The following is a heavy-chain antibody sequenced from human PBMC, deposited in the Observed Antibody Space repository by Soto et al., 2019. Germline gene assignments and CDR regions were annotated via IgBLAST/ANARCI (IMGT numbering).Heavy chain of an antibody. D-gene: IGHD3-10*01. V-gene: IGHV3-33*01. CDR1: GFTFSNHG. Sequence: QVPLVESGGGVVQPGRSLSLSCAASGFTFSNHGMHWVRQAPGRGLEWVAVIWYDGSEEHYADSVKGRFTISRDNSKNTVYLQMNSLRAEDTAVYYCARDEEYYFRYWGQGTLVTVSS. J-gene: IGHJ4*02. CDR2: IWYDGSEE. CDR3: ARDEEYYFRY.